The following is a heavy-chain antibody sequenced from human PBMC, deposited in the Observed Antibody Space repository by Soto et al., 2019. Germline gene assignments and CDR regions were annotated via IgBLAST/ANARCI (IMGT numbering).Heavy chain of an antibody. CDR1: GLNFINYG. V-gene: IGHV3-23*01. Sequence: GGSMRLSCAAAGLNFINYGMSWVSKNPGKGLEWVSGISGSGVSTYYADSVKGRFTISRDNSKNTLYLQVNSLRAADTALYYCAKDFSSSWSEYFQHWGQGTLVTVSS. D-gene: IGHD6-13*01. J-gene: IGHJ1*01. CDR3: AKDFSSSWSEYFQH. CDR2: ISGSGVST.